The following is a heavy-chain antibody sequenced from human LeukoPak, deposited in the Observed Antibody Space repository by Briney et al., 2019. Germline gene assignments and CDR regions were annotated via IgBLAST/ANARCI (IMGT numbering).Heavy chain of an antibody. V-gene: IGHV1-2*02. Sequence: ASVKVSCKASGYTFTAYFMHWVRQAPGQGLEWMGWINPDSGGTNYAQRFQGRVTMTRDTSITTAYMELSSLRSDDTAVYYCACELSNRENFDYWGQETLVTVSS. D-gene: IGHD1-26*01. J-gene: IGHJ4*02. CDR3: ACELSNRENFDY. CDR2: INPDSGGT. CDR1: GYTFTAYF.